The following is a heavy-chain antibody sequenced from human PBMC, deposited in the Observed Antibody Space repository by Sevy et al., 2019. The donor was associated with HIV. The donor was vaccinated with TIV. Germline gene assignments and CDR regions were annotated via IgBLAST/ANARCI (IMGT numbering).Heavy chain of an antibody. V-gene: IGHV1-18*01. Sequence: ASVKVSCKASGYTFTSYGISWVRQAPGQGLEWMGWISAYNGNTNYAQNLQGRVTMTTDTSTSTAYMELRSLRSDDTAVYYCARLGTTLLWDWFDPWGQGTLVTVSS. D-gene: IGHD1-7*01. CDR2: ISAYNGNT. CDR1: GYTFTSYG. J-gene: IGHJ5*02. CDR3: ARLGTTLLWDWFDP.